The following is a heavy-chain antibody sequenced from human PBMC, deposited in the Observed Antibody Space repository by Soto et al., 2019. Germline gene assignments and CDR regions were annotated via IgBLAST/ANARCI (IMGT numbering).Heavy chain of an antibody. Sequence: SETLSLTCAVSGGSISSSNWWSWVRQPPGKGLEWIGEIYHSGSTNYNPSLKSRVTISVDKSKNQFSLKLSSVTAADTAVYYCAREVEWELLPVAFDIWGQGTMVTV. V-gene: IGHV4-4*02. J-gene: IGHJ3*02. CDR1: GGSISSSNW. D-gene: IGHD1-26*01. CDR3: AREVEWELLPVAFDI. CDR2: IYHSGST.